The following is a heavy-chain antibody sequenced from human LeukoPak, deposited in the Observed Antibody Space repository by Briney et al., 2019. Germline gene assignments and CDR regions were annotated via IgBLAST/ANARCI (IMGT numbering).Heavy chain of an antibody. CDR1: GYTFTGYY. CDR3: ARGDYDTSSRLGYYYYMDV. V-gene: IGHV1-46*01. Sequence: ASVKVSCKTSGYTFTGYYMHWVRQAPGQGLEWMGIINPSGGSTSYAQKFQGRVTMTRDTSISTAYMELSRLRSDDTAVYYCARGDYDTSSRLGYYYYMDVWAKGPRSPSP. D-gene: IGHD3-9*01. CDR2: INPSGGST. J-gene: IGHJ6*03.